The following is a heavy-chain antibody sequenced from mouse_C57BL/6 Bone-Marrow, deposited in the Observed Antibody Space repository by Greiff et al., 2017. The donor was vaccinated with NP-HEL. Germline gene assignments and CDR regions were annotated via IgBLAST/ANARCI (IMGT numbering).Heavy chain of an antibody. Sequence: VQLQQSGAELVKPGASVKISCKASGYAFSSYWMNWVKQRPGKGLEWIGQIYPGDGDTNYTGKFKGKATLTADKSSSTAYMQLSSLTSEDSAVYFCARRTFYYYGSSDYFDYWGQGTTLTVSS. CDR2: IYPGDGDT. J-gene: IGHJ2*01. V-gene: IGHV1-80*01. D-gene: IGHD1-1*01. CDR1: GYAFSSYW. CDR3: ARRTFYYYGSSDYFDY.